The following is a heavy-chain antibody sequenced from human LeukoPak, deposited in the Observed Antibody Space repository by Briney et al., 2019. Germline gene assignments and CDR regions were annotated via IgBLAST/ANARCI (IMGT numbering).Heavy chain of an antibody. J-gene: IGHJ4*02. CDR1: GLTFSSYG. CDR2: ISYDGSNK. D-gene: IGHD1-26*01. V-gene: IGHV3-30*03. Sequence: PGGSLRLSCAASGLTFSSYGMHWVRQAPGKGLEWVAVISYDGSNKYYADSVKGRFTISRDNSKNTLCLQMNSLRAEDTAVYYCARDRWEAVGGYWGQGTLVTVSS. CDR3: ARDRWEAVGGY.